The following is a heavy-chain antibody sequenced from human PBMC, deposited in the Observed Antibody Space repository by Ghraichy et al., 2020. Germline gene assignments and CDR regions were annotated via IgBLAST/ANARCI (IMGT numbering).Heavy chain of an antibody. CDR2: IKQDGNDK. J-gene: IGHJ4*02. V-gene: IGHV3-7*03. CDR1: GFTFSSYW. D-gene: IGHD3-22*01. Sequence: GGSLRLSCAASGFTFSSYWMSWVRQAPGKGLEWVADIKQDGNDKYFVDSVKGRFSISRDNAKNSLYLQMNSLRAEDTAVYYCARNYDSSGRDYFDYWGQGTLVTVSS. CDR3: ARNYDSSGRDYFDY.